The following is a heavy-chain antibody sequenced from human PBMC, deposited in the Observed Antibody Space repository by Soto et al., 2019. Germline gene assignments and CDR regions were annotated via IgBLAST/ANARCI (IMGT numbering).Heavy chain of an antibody. D-gene: IGHD6-6*01. CDR1: GYAFSSYS. CDR2: ISPGNGDT. CDR3: ARKVAGAARPDV. V-gene: IGHV1-3*01. J-gene: IGHJ4*02. Sequence: XSVKVSCSASGYAFSSYSVDLVRQAPGHSLEWMGWISPGNGDTQYSQKFQGRVTISRDRSATTTYLELSSLRSEDTAVYYCARKVAGAARPDVWGQGTLVTVSS.